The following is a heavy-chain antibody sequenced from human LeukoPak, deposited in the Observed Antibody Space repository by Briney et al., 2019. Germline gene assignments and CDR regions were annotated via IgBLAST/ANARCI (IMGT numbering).Heavy chain of an antibody. CDR3: ASWSAAGDFDY. CDR1: GFTFSSYS. CDR2: ISSSSSYI. D-gene: IGHD6-13*01. V-gene: IGHV3-21*01. J-gene: IGHJ4*02. Sequence: GGSLRLSCAASGFTFSSYSMNWVRQAPGKGLEWVSSISSSSSYIYYADSVRGRSTISRDNAKNSLYLQMNSLRAEDTAVYYCASWSAAGDFDYWGQGTLVTVSS.